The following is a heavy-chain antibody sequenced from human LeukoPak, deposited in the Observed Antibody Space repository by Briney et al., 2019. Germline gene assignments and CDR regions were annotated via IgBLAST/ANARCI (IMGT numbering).Heavy chain of an antibody. CDR3: ARDQSSGWYRAFDI. CDR1: GGSISSSTYY. J-gene: IGHJ3*02. Sequence: SETLSLTCTVSGGSISSSTYYWGWIRQPPGKGLESIGSIYYSGSTYYNPSLKSRVTMSVDTSKNQFSLKLSSVTAADTAVYYCARDQSSGWYRAFDIWGQGTMVTVSS. CDR2: IYYSGST. V-gene: IGHV4-39*07. D-gene: IGHD6-19*01.